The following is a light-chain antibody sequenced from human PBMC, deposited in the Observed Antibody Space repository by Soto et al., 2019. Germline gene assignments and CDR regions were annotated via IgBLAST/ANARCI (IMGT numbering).Light chain of an antibody. CDR1: SSDVGGYKY. J-gene: IGLJ1*01. CDR2: EVS. CDR3: SSFTSTSTLYV. Sequence: QSALPQPASVSGSPGQSITISCTGTSSDVGGYKYVSWYQQYPGKAPKLMIYEVSSRPSGVSNRFSGSKSGNTASLTISGLQAEDEADYYCSSFTSTSTLYVFGSGTKVTVL. V-gene: IGLV2-14*01.